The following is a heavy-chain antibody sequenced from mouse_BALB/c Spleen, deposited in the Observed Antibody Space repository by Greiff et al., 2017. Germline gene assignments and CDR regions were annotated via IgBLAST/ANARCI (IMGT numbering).Heavy chain of an antibody. CDR1: GFSLTGDG. Sequence: QVQLKQSGPGLVEPSQSLSFTCSVSGFSLTGDGGNGGCQPPGKGLEWRGMSWGDGSKDYNSALKSILSISKDNSKSQVFLKMNSLQTDDTARYYCARREVGLDYRGNGTTLTVSA. J-gene: IGHJ2*01. CDR3: ARREVGLDY. D-gene: IGHD1-1*02. CDR2: SWGDGSK. V-gene: IGHV2-6-7*01.